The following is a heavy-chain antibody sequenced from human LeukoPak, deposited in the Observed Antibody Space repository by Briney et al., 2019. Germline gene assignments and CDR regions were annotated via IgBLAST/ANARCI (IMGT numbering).Heavy chain of an antibody. CDR3: ASTLRGSGSSWYFDL. V-gene: IGHV3-20*04. D-gene: IGHD3-10*01. J-gene: IGHJ2*01. CDR2: INWNGGST. Sequence: GGSLRLSCAASGFTFDDYGMSWVRQAPGKGLEWVSGINWNGGSTGYADSVKGRFTISRDNGKNSLYLQMNSLRAEDTALYYCASTLRGSGSSWYFDLWGRGTLVTVSS. CDR1: GFTFDDYG.